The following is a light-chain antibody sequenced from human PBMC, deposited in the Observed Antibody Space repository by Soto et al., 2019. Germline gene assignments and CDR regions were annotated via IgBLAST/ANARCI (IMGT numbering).Light chain of an antibody. V-gene: IGLV2-8*01. Sequence: QSVLTQPPSASGSPGQSVAISCTGTSSDVGGYNYVSWYQQHPGKAPKLMIYEVNKRPSGVPDRFSGSKSGNTASLTVSGLQAEDEADYYCQSFDKYLSAVVFGGGTKLTVL. CDR2: EVN. CDR1: SSDVGGYNY. CDR3: QSFDKYLSAVV. J-gene: IGLJ2*01.